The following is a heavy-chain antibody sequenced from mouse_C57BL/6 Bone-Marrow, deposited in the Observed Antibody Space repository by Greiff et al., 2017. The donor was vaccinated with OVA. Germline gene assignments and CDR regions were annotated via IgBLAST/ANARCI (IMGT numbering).Heavy chain of an antibody. Sequence: QVQLQQPGAELVKPGASVKLSCKASGYTFTSYWMHWVKQRPGRGLEWIGRIDPNRGGTKYNEKFKSKATLTVDKPSSTAYLQLSILTSGDSAVYYGVRGADYDGSSYVGHAMDYWGQGTSVTVSS. J-gene: IGHJ4*01. CDR3: VRGADYDGSSYVGHAMDY. D-gene: IGHD1-1*01. V-gene: IGHV1-72*01. CDR1: GYTFTSYW. CDR2: IDPNRGGT.